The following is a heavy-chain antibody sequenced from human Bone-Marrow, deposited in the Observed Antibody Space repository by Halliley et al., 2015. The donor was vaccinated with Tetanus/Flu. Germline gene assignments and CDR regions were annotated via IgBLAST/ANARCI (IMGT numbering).Heavy chain of an antibody. V-gene: IGHV3-30*18. CDR3: AKCGGVLWFGSSVFIDS. J-gene: IGHJ4*02. CDR2: ISYDRSQK. D-gene: IGHD3-10*01. Sequence: VISYDRSQKYYADSLKGRFTISKDSSRNTVYLQMVSLREDDTAVYYCAKCGGVLWFGSSVFIDSWGQGTVVTVFS.